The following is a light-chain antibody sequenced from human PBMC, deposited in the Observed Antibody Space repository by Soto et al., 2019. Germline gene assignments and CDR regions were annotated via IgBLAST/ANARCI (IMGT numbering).Light chain of an antibody. J-gene: IGLJ1*01. CDR1: SSDFGGYNY. V-gene: IGLV2-8*01. CDR3: SSYSATNYHYV. CDR2: EVS. Sequence: SVLTQPPSASGSFGQSVTISCTGTSSDFGGYNYVSWYQQHPGKAPKLMIYEVSERPSGVPDRFSGSKSGNTASLTVSGLQADDEAAYYCSSYSATNYHYVFGTGTKVTVL.